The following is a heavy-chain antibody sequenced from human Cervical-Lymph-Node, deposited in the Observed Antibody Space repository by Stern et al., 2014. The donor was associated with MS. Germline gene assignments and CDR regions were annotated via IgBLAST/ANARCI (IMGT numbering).Heavy chain of an antibody. CDR2: ISSRSSYI. J-gene: IGHJ3*02. CDR3: ARDYHYYDSSGYYDDAFDI. D-gene: IGHD3-22*01. Sequence: EVQLVESGGGLVKPGGSLRLSCEASGFTFSSYSMNWVRQAPGKGLEWVSSISSRSSYIYYADSVKGLFTISRDNAKNSLYLQMNSLRAEDTAVYYCARDYHYYDSSGYYDDAFDIWGQGTMVTVSS. CDR1: GFTFSSYS. V-gene: IGHV3-21*01.